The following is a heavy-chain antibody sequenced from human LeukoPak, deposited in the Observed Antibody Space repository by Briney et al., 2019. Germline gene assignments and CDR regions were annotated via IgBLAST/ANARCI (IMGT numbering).Heavy chain of an antibody. CDR1: GFAFNTYW. D-gene: IGHD1-1*01. Sequence: GGSLGLSCAASGFAFNTYWMSWVRQAPGKGLEWVANIGQDGTEKHHVDSVRGRFTISRDNAKNSVFLQMNSLRAEDTAVYYCARDRDGKDYWGKGPWSPSPQ. V-gene: IGHV3-7*01. CDR2: IGQDGTEK. CDR3: ARDRDGKDY. J-gene: IGHJ4*03.